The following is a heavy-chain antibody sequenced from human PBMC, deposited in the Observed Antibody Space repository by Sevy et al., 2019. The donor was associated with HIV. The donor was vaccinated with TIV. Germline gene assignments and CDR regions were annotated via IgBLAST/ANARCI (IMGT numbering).Heavy chain of an antibody. J-gene: IGHJ3*02. CDR1: GFTFSSYA. CDR3: AGGRYDSSGSFDAFDI. CDR2: IFGSGGDT. D-gene: IGHD3-22*01. Sequence: GGSLRLSCAASGFTFSSYAMNWVRQAPGKGLEWVSTIFGSGGDTYYADSVKGRFTISRDNSKNTLYLQMNSLRAEDTVVYYCAGGRYDSSGSFDAFDIWGQGTMVTVSS. V-gene: IGHV3-23*01.